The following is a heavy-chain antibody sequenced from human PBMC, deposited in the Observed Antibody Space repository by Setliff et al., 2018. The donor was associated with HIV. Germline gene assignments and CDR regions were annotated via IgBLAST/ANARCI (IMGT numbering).Heavy chain of an antibody. D-gene: IGHD6-13*01. J-gene: IGHJ4*02. CDR1: GGTFRNYA. CDR3: ARGKIPYSSSWPDF. V-gene: IGHV1-69*13. Sequence: GASVKVSCKASGGTFRNYAISWVRQAPGQGLEWMGGIIPIFGTANYAQKFQGRVTITADESTSTAYMELSSLRSEDTAVYYCARGKIPYSSSWPDFWGQGTLVTVSS. CDR2: IIPIFGTA.